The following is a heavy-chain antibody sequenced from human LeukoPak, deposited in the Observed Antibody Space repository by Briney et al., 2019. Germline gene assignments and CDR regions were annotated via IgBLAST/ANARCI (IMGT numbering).Heavy chain of an antibody. D-gene: IGHD3-22*01. CDR2: ISAYNGNT. Sequence: ASVKVSCKASGYTFTSYGISWVRQAPGQGLEWMGWISAYNGNTNYAQKLQGRVTMTTDTSTSTAYMELRSLRSDDTALYYRARVRGYYDSSGPRDYWGQGTLVTVSS. CDR3: ARVRGYYDSSGPRDY. V-gene: IGHV1-18*01. J-gene: IGHJ4*02. CDR1: GYTFTSYG.